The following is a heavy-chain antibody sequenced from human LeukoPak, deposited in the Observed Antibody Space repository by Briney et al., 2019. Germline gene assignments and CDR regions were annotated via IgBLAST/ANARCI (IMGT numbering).Heavy chain of an antibody. V-gene: IGHV3-74*01. CDR1: GFTFSSYW. D-gene: IGHD6-19*01. Sequence: PGGSLRLSCAASGFTFSSYWVHWVRQAPGKGLVWVSRINSDGSSTSYADSVKGRFTISRDNAKNTLYLQMNSLRAEDTAVYYCARDLRSVAGDYYGMDVWGQGTTVTVSS. CDR3: ARDLRSVAGDYYGMDV. J-gene: IGHJ6*02. CDR2: INSDGSST.